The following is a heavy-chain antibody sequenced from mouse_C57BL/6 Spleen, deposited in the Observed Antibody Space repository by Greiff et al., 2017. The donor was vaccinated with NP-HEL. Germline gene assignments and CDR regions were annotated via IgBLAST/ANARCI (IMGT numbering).Heavy chain of an antibody. D-gene: IGHD2-5*01. CDR2: INPSSGYT. CDR1: GYTFNSYW. J-gene: IGHJ3*01. V-gene: IGHV1-7*01. Sequence: QVQLQQSGAELAKPGASVKLSCKASGYTFNSYWMHWVKQRPGQGLEWIGYINPSSGYTKYNQKFKDKATLTADKSSSTAYMPLSSLTYADPAVYDCARYSAYYSNYDGFAYWGQGTLVTVSA. CDR3: ARYSAYYSNYDGFAY.